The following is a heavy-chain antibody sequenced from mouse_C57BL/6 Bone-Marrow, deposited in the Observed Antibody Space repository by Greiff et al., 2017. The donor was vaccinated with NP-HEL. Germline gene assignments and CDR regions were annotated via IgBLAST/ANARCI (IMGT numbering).Heavy chain of an antibody. J-gene: IGHJ4*01. V-gene: IGHV5-17*01. D-gene: IGHD1-1*01. CDR3: ARPVITTVVDAMDY. Sequence: EVKLMESGGGLVKPGGSLKLSCAASGFTFSDYGMHWVCQAPEKGLEWVAYISSGSSTIYYADTVKGRFTISRDNAKNTLFLQMTSLRSEDTAMYYCARPVITTVVDAMDYWGQGTSVTVSS. CDR2: ISSGSSTI. CDR1: GFTFSDYG.